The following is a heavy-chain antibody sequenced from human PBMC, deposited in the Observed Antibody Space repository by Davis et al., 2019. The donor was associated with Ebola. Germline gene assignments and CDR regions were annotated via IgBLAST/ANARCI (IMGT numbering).Heavy chain of an antibody. V-gene: IGHV1-18*01. Sequence: ASVKDSCKASDYTFTNYGFTWVRQAPGQGLEWMGWISAYNGNTNYAQKLQGRVTMTTDTSTSTAYMELRSLRSDDTAVYYCARDGPGLEPYWYFDYWGQGTLVTVSS. CDR1: DYTFTNYG. D-gene: IGHD2-8*02. CDR3: ARDGPGLEPYWYFDY. J-gene: IGHJ4*02. CDR2: ISAYNGNT.